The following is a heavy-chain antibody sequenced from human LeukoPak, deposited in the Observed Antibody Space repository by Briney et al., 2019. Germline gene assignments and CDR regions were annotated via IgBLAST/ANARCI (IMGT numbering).Heavy chain of an antibody. D-gene: IGHD2-15*01. CDR2: INQDGSEK. V-gene: IGHV3-7*01. J-gene: IGHJ5*02. CDR1: GFTFSSYW. Sequence: GGSLRLSCAASGFTFSSYWMSWVRQAPGKGLEWVANINQDGSEKYYVDSVKGRFTISRDNAKNSLYLQMNSLRAEDTAVYYCAREGCSGGSCYHNWSDPWGQGTLVTVSS. CDR3: AREGCSGGSCYHNWSDP.